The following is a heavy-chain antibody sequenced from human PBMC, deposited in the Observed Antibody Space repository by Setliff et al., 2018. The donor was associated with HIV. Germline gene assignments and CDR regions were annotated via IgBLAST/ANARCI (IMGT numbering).Heavy chain of an antibody. V-gene: IGHV4-34*01. CDR2: VNHSGNT. J-gene: IGHJ4*02. CDR1: GESFSGYY. D-gene: IGHD3-22*01. CDR3: ARGTVITYFYDSSGSFDY. Sequence: SETLSLTCAVYGESFSGYYWTWIRQPPGTGLEWIGEVNHSGNTNYNPSLKSRVTISADTSKNQFSLKLTSVTAADTAVYYCARGTVITYFYDSSGSFDYWGQGTLVTVSS.